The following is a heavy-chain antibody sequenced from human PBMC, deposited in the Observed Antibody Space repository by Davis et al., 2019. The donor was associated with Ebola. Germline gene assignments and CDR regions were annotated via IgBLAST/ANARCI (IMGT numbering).Heavy chain of an antibody. CDR3: SRRRTYSGYDDY. Sequence: SETLSLTCAVYGGSFSGYYWSWIRQPPGKGLELIGEINHSGSTNYNPSLKSRVTISVDTSKNQLSLKLSSVTAADTAVYYCSRRRTYSGYDDYWGQGTLVTVSS. CDR2: INHSGST. CDR1: GGSFSGYY. V-gene: IGHV4-34*01. J-gene: IGHJ4*02. D-gene: IGHD5-12*01.